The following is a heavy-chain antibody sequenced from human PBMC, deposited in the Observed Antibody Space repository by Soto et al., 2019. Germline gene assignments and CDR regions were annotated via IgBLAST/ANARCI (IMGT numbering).Heavy chain of an antibody. D-gene: IGHD6-6*01. Sequence: QVQLQESGPGLVKPSQTLSLTCTVSGGSISSGDYYWSWIRQSPGKGLEWIGSISYSGRAYYNPSLKSRVIISVDTSKDQFYLKLSSVTGADTAVYYCAGNMAARNYYGLDVWGQGTKVTVSS. CDR2: ISYSGRA. J-gene: IGHJ6*02. CDR3: AGNMAARNYYGLDV. V-gene: IGHV4-30-4*01. CDR1: GGSISSGDYY.